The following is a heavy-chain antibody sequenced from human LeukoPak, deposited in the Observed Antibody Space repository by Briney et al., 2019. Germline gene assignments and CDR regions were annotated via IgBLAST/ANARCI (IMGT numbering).Heavy chain of an antibody. J-gene: IGHJ4*02. CDR3: ARGFWDWRSDY. Sequence: ASVKVSCKASGYTFTSYGISWVRQAPGQGLEWMGWISAYNGNTNYAQKLQGRVTMTRDTSISTAYMELSRLRSDDTAVYYCARGFWDWRSDYWGQGTLVTVSS. CDR1: GYTFTSYG. D-gene: IGHD3/OR15-3a*01. CDR2: ISAYNGNT. V-gene: IGHV1-18*01.